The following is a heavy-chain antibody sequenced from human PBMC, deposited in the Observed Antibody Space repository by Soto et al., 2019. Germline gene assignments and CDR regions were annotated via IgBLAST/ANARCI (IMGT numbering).Heavy chain of an antibody. J-gene: IGHJ5*02. CDR3: VSSNSFDP. CDR1: GGSFSGYY. Sequence: LPGTLSLTCAVYGGSFSGYYWSWIRQPPGKGLEWIGEINHSGSTNYNPSLKSRVTISVDTSKNQFSLKLSSVTAADTAVYYCVSSNSFDPWGQGTLVTSPQ. V-gene: IGHV4-34*01. CDR2: INHSGST.